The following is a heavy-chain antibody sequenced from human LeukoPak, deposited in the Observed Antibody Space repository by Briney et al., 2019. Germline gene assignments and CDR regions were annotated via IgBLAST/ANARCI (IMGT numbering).Heavy chain of an antibody. CDR1: GGSISSSSAY. CDR2: IYYSKNT. J-gene: IGHJ4*02. Sequence: SETLSLTCTVSGGSISSSSAYWGWIRQPPGKGLEWIGSIYYSKNTYYNPSLKSRVTISVDTSKNQFSLKLTSLTAADTAVYYCARESAAGPFDYWGQGTLVTVSS. CDR3: ARESAAGPFDY. D-gene: IGHD6-13*01. V-gene: IGHV4-39*07.